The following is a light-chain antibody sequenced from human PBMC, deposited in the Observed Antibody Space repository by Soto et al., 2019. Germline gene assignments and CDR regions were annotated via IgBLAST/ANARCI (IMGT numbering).Light chain of an antibody. CDR3: QQSYSTPRT. J-gene: IGKJ1*01. Sequence: IQLTQSPSFLSASVGNRVTITCRASQGISSYLAWYQQKPGKAPKLLIYAASTLQSGVPSRFSGSGSGTDFTLTISSLQPEDFATYYCQQSYSTPRTFGQGTKVDIK. V-gene: IGKV1-39*01. CDR2: AAS. CDR1: QGISSY.